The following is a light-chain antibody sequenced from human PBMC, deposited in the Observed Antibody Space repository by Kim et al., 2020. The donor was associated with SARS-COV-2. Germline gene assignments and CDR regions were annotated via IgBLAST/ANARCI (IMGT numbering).Light chain of an antibody. Sequence: GQRVTSSCSGSTANIGTNAVNWYQQLPGTAPKLLIYSNDHRPSGGPDRFSGSKSGTSASLAISGLQSEDEADYYCSAWDDSLNGVIFGGGTQLTVL. CDR1: TANIGTNA. J-gene: IGLJ2*01. CDR2: SND. CDR3: SAWDDSLNGVI. V-gene: IGLV1-44*01.